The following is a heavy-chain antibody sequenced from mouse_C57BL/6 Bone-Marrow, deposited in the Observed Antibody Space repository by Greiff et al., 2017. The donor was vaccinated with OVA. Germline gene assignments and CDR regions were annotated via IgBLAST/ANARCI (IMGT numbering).Heavy chain of an antibody. V-gene: IGHV1-69*01. CDR1: GYTFTSYW. CDR2: IDPSDSYT. Sequence: QVQLQQPGAELVMPGASVKLSCKASGYTFTSYWMHWVKQRPGQGLEWIGEIDPSDSYTNYNQKFKGKSTLTVDKSSSTAYMQLSSLTSGDSAVYYCAKGDFFDYWGQGTTLTVSS. CDR3: AKGDFFDY. J-gene: IGHJ2*01.